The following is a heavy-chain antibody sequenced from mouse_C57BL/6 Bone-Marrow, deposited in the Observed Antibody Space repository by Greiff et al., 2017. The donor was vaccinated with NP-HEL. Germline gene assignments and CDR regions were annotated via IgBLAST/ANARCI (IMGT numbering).Heavy chain of an antibody. CDR2: ISDGGSYT. D-gene: IGHD1-1*01. V-gene: IGHV5-4*01. CDR3: ARDRGDMYYGSSYAWFAY. CDR1: GFTFSSYA. J-gene: IGHJ3*01. Sequence: DVKLVESGGGLVKPGGSLKLSCAASGFTFSSYAMSWVRQTPEKRLEWVATISDGGSYTYYPDNVKGRFTISRDNAKNNLYLQMSHLKSEDTAMYYCARDRGDMYYGSSYAWFAYWGQGTLVTVSA.